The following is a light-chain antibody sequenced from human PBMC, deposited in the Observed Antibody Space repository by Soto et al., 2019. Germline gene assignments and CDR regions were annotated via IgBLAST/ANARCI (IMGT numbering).Light chain of an antibody. CDR2: GAS. J-gene: IGKJ3*01. Sequence: EILLTQSPGTLSLSPGERATLSCRASHGVGNNYLAWYQQKPGQAPRLLIYGASSRATGIPDRFSGSGSGTDFTLTISRLEPEDFAVYSCQQYGSSPFTFGPGTKLDIK. V-gene: IGKV3-20*01. CDR1: HGVGNNY. CDR3: QQYGSSPFT.